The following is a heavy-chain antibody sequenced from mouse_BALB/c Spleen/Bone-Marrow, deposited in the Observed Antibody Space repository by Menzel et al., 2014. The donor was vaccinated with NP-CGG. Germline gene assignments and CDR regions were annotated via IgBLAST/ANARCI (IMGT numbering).Heavy chain of an antibody. Sequence: VKLMESGPELVKPGASVKISCKASGYAFSSSWMNWVKQRPGQGLEWIGRIYPGDGDTNYNGKFKGKATLTADKSSSTAYMQLSSLTAVDSAVCFCARDYYGSSLDYWGQGTTLTVSS. CDR1: GYAFSSSW. D-gene: IGHD1-1*01. V-gene: IGHV1-82*01. CDR3: ARDYYGSSLDY. CDR2: IYPGDGDT. J-gene: IGHJ2*01.